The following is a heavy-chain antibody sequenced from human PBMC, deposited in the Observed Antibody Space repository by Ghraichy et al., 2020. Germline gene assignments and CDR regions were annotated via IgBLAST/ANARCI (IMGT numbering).Heavy chain of an antibody. J-gene: IGHJ4*02. CDR1: GFTFSSYS. Sequence: GGSLRLSCAASGFTFSSYSMNWVRQAPGKGLEWLSYISSSSSTIYYADSVKGRFTISRDNAKKSLSLQLNSLRDEDTALCYCAREYSSSWYSFDFRGQGTLVTVSS. CDR3: AREYSSSWYSFDF. V-gene: IGHV3-48*02. D-gene: IGHD6-13*01. CDR2: ISSSSSTI.